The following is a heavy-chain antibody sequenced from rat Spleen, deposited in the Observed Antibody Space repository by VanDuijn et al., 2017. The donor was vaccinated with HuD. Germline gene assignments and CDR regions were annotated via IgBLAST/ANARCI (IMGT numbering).Heavy chain of an antibody. CDR1: GFTFSDYY. D-gene: IGHD4-2*01. V-gene: IGHV5-29*01. CDR3: ARRAEEYWIFDY. Sequence: EVQLVESDGGLVQPGRSLKLSCAASGFTFSDYYMAWVRQAPTKGLEWVATISSDGRITYYRDNVKGRFTISRDNAKNTLYLQMDSLRSEDTATYYCARRAEEYWIFDYWGQGVMVTVSS. J-gene: IGHJ2*01. CDR2: ISSDGRIT.